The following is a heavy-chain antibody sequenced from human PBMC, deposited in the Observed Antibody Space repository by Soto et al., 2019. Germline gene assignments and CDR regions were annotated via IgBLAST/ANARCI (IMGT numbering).Heavy chain of an antibody. V-gene: IGHV3-7*01. CDR1: GFDFSRSW. J-gene: IGHJ6*02. CDR2: INEDGRIK. CDR3: ARDLEWLFVQGAQGRYYGMDV. D-gene: IGHD3-3*01. Sequence: PGGSLRLSCEASGFDFSRSWMHWVRQAPGKGLDWVANINEDGRIKQYSSAGFVRGRFTISRDNTKNTLYLQMNSLRAEDTAVYYCARDLEWLFVQGAQGRYYGMDVWGQGTTVTVSS.